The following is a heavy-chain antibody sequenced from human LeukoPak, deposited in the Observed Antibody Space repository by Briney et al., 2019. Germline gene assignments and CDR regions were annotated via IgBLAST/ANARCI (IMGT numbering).Heavy chain of an antibody. V-gene: IGHV3-30*02. D-gene: IGHD4-23*01. CDR3: SSVTPDY. J-gene: IGHJ4*02. CDR2: IPFDGSDE. Sequence: GGSLRLSCEVSGFRLTTYGTHWVRQAPGKGLEWVAYIPFDGSDEYYVDSVKGRFSISRDNSKNTLFLQMNSLRPEDTAVYYCSSVTPDYWGQGTLVTVSS. CDR1: GFRLTTYG.